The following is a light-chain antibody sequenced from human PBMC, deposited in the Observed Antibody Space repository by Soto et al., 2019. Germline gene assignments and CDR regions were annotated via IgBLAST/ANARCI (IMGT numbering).Light chain of an antibody. Sequence: QSALTQPASVSGSPGQSITISCTGTSSDVGGYNYVSWYQQHPGKAPKLMIYEVSNRPSGVSHRFSGSKSGNTASLTISGLQAEDEADYYCSSYTSSSTLYVFATGTKVTVL. CDR1: SSDVGGYNY. CDR2: EVS. J-gene: IGLJ1*01. CDR3: SSYTSSSTLYV. V-gene: IGLV2-14*01.